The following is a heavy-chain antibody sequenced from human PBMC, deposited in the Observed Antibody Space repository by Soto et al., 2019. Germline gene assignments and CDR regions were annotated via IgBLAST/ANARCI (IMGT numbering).Heavy chain of an antibody. J-gene: IGHJ6*02. D-gene: IGHD3-10*01. CDR1: GFSVSNNY. CDR2: FYSGGSA. CDR3: ARAIGDRTPYYYHSGMDV. Sequence: EVQLVESGGGLIQPGGSLRLSCAASGFSVSNNYMSWVRQAPGKGLEWVSVFYSGGSAYYADSVKGRFTISRDNSKNTLYLQMNSLRVEDTAVYYCARAIGDRTPYYYHSGMDVWGQGTTVTVSS. V-gene: IGHV3-53*01.